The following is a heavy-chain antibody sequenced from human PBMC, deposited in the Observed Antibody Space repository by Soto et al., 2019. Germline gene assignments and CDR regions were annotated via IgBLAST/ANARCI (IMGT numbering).Heavy chain of an antibody. J-gene: IGHJ4*02. D-gene: IGHD5-18*01. Sequence: GGSLRLSCAASGFPFSNAWMNWVRQAPGKGLEWVGRIKSKYDGGTIEYAAPGKDRFTISRDDSKNTVYLQMNSLRTEDTAVYYCATGGYFLDYWGQGSLVTVSS. CDR2: IKSKYDGGTI. CDR1: GFPFSNAW. CDR3: ATGGYFLDY. V-gene: IGHV3-15*07.